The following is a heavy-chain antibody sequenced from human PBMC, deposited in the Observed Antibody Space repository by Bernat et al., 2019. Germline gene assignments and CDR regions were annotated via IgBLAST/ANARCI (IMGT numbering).Heavy chain of an antibody. Sequence: QLQLQESGPGLVKPSETLSLTCTDSGGSISSSSYYWGWIRQPPGKGLEWIGSIYYSGSTYYNPSLKSRVTISVDTSKNQFSLKLSSVTAADTAVYYCARLSEYSSGWFYFDYWGQGTLVTVSS. D-gene: IGHD6-19*01. CDR2: IYYSGST. J-gene: IGHJ4*02. CDR1: GGSISSSSYY. CDR3: ARLSEYSSGWFYFDY. V-gene: IGHV4-39*01.